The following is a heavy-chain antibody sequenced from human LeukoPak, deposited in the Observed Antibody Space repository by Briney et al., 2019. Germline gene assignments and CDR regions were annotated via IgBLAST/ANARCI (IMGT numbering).Heavy chain of an antibody. V-gene: IGHV4-4*02. CDR2: IYYGGST. J-gene: IGHJ4*02. CDR3: ARSITGTSFDY. D-gene: IGHD1-7*01. Sequence: PSGTLSLTCAVSGGSISSNNWWSWVRQPPGKGLEWIGYIYYGGSTNYNPSLKSRVTISVDTSKNQFSLKLSSVTAADTAVYYCARSITGTSFDYWGQGTLVTVSS. CDR1: GGSISSNNW.